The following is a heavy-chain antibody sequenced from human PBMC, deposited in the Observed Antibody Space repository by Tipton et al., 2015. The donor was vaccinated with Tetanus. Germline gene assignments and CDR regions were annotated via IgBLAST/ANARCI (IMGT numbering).Heavy chain of an antibody. CDR2: SWYDGTDK. J-gene: IGHJ4*02. D-gene: IGHD2-15*01. CDR1: GFIFSSYG. V-gene: IGHV3-33*01. Sequence: SLRLSCAASGFIFSSYGIHWVRQAPGKGLEWVAVSWYDGTDKYYVDSVKGRFTISRDNSKNTPYLQMNSLRAEDTAVYYCAREADCSGGSCFSGDFDNWGQGTQVTVSS. CDR3: AREADCSGGSCFSGDFDN.